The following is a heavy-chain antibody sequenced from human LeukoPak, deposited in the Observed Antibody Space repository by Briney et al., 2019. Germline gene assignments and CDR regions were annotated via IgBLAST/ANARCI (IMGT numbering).Heavy chain of an antibody. CDR2: IYYSGST. Sequence: SETLSLTCTVSGGSVSSGSYYWSWIRQPPGKGLEWIGYIYYSGSTNYNPSLKSRVTVSVDTSKNQFSLKLSSVTAADTAVYYCARSFHILTGFNWFDRWGQGTLVTVSS. J-gene: IGHJ5*02. CDR1: GGSVSSGSYY. V-gene: IGHV4-61*01. D-gene: IGHD3-9*01. CDR3: ARSFHILTGFNWFDR.